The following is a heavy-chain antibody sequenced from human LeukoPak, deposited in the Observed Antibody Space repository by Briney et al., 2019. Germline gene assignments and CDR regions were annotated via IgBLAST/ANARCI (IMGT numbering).Heavy chain of an antibody. CDR3: AKVLSGSYYPWDY. J-gene: IGHJ4*02. D-gene: IGHD1-26*01. Sequence: GGSLRLSCTVSGFTVSTNSMSWVRQAPGKGLEWVSFIYSDNTHYSDSVKGRFTISRDNSKNTLYLQMNSLRAEDTAVYYCAKVLSGSYYPWDYWGQGTLVTVSS. V-gene: IGHV3-53*01. CDR1: GFTVSTNS. CDR2: IYSDNT.